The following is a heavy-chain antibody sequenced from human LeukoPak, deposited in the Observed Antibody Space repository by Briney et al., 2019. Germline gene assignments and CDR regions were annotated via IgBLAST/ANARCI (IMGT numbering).Heavy chain of an antibody. CDR3: ARERGYYGSGSYY. CDR1: GFTFSSYS. CDR2: ISSSSSYI. J-gene: IGHJ4*02. D-gene: IGHD3-10*01. Sequence: PGGSLRLSCAASGFTFSSYSMNWVRQAPGKGLEWVSSISSSSSYIYYADSVKGRFTISRDNAKNSLYLQMNSLRAEDTAVYYCARERGYYGSGSYYWGQGTLVTVSS. V-gene: IGHV3-21*01.